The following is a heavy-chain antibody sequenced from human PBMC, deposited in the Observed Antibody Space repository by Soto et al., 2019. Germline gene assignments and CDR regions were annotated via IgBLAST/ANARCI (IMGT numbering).Heavy chain of an antibody. D-gene: IGHD4-4*01. Sequence: GGSLRLSCAAPGFSFSTYWISWVRQAPGKGLEWVANIKQDGSEKYYVDSVKGRFTISRDNAKNSLYLQMNSLRAEDTGVYYCASPGQGSNWCHEHWGQGTMVTVSS. V-gene: IGHV3-7*01. CDR3: ASPGQGSNWCHEH. J-gene: IGHJ1*01. CDR1: GFSFSTYW. CDR2: IKQDGSEK.